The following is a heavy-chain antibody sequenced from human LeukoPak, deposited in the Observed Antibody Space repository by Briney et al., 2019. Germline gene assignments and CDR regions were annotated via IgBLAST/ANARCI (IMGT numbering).Heavy chain of an antibody. J-gene: IGHJ5*02. CDR3: ARHFNP. D-gene: IGHD3-3*02. Sequence: SETLSLTCAVYGGSFSGYYWSWIRQPPGKGLEWIGEINHSGSTNYNPPLKSRVTISVDTSKNQFSLKLSSVTAADTAVYYCARHFNPWGQGTLVTVSS. CDR1: GGSFSGYY. V-gene: IGHV4-34*01. CDR2: INHSGST.